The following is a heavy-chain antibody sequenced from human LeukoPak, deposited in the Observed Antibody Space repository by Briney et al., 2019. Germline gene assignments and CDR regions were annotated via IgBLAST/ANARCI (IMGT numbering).Heavy chain of an antibody. CDR3: ARDSSSSFWGPLGYYYMDV. V-gene: IGHV1-2*02. CDR1: GYTLTDYY. D-gene: IGHD6-6*01. J-gene: IGHJ6*03. CDR2: MNPNSGGT. Sequence: ASVKVSCKASGYTLTDYYIHWVRQAPGQGLEWMGWMNPNSGGTNFAQKFQGRVTMTRDTSISTAYMELSRLRSDDTAVYYCARDSSSSFWGPLGYYYMDVWGKGTTVTVSS.